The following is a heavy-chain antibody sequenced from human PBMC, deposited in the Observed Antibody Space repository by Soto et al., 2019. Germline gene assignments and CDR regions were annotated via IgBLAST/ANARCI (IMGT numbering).Heavy chain of an antibody. CDR2: FFSDAER. D-gene: IGHD4-17*01. V-gene: IGHV2-26*03. J-gene: IGHJ6*02. CDR3: ARLNADSGSHYYALDV. Sequence: QVTLKESGPVLVKPTETLTLTCTISGFSLSNGRSGVSWIRQPPGTALEWLAHFFSDAERSYSTSMQSRLTMSKDTSGTQVVLSMTNMGPQDTGTYYCARLNADSGSHYYALDVWGQGTTVTVSS. CDR1: GFSLSNGRSG.